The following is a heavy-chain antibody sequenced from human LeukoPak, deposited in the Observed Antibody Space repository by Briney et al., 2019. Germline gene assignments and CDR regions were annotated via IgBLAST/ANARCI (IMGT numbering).Heavy chain of an antibody. CDR2: INPNSGGT. V-gene: IGHV1-2*02. CDR3: ARGSYSNYYYYYMDV. J-gene: IGHJ6*03. CDR1: GYTFTSYY. D-gene: IGHD4-11*01. Sequence: ASVKVSCKASGYTFTSYYMHWVRQAPGQGLEWMGWINPNSGGTNYAQKFQGRVTMTRDTSISTAYMELSRLRSDDTAVYYCARGSYSNYYYYYMDVWGKGTTVTVSS.